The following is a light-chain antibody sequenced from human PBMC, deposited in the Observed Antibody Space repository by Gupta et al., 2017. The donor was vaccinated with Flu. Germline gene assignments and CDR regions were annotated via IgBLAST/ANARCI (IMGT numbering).Light chain of an antibody. V-gene: IGKV3D-15*01. J-gene: IGKJ4*01. CDR1: QRVRSN. Sequence: ERATLSCRTSQRVRSNLAWLQQKPGRAPRVLIYDASTRATDIPARFSGSGSGTEFTLTITSLQSEDCAVYYCQQYHNWPPLTFGAGTNVEIK. CDR2: DAS. CDR3: QQYHNWPPLT.